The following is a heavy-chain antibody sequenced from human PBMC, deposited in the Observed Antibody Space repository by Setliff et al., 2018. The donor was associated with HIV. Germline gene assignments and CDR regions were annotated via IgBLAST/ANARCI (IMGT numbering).Heavy chain of an antibody. Sequence: KLSETLSLTCTVSGGSISSGAYYWSWIRQHPGKGLEWIGYIYYSGSTYYNPSLKSRVTISVDTSKNQFSLKLNSVTAAGTAVYYCARVPLSSPSRPGGYFDYWGQGTLVTV. CDR2: IYYSGST. J-gene: IGHJ4*02. D-gene: IGHD3-16*01. V-gene: IGHV4-31*03. CDR1: GGSISSGAYY. CDR3: ARVPLSSPSRPGGYFDY.